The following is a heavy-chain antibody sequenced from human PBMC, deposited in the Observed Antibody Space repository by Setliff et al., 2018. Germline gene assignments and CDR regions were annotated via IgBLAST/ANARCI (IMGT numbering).Heavy chain of an antibody. CDR2: IYRGGNT. J-gene: IGHJ3*02. D-gene: IGHD2-15*01. CDR3: ARDTYIAQAFDI. CDR1: GFTVSSNY. Sequence: PGGSLRLSCAASGFTVSSNYMSWVRQAPGKGLEWVSIIYRGGNTYYADSVKGRFTISRDNSKNTLYLQMNSLRAEDTAVYYCARDTYIAQAFDIWGQGTTVTVSS. V-gene: IGHV3-66*02.